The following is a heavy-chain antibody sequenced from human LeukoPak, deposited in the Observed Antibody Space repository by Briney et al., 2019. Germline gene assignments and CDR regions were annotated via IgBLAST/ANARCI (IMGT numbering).Heavy chain of an antibody. V-gene: IGHV3-23*01. CDR2: ISGSGDST. J-gene: IGHJ6*02. CDR1: GFTFSTYA. D-gene: IGHD2-2*01. CDR3: AKGIRYCSSTSCYYVHYYYGMDV. Sequence: GGSLRLSCAASGFTFSTYAMSWVRQAPGKGLEWVSAISGSGDSTYYADSVKGRFTISRDNSKNTLYLQMNSLRAEDTAVYYCAKGIRYCSSTSCYYVHYYYGMDVWGQGTTVTVSS.